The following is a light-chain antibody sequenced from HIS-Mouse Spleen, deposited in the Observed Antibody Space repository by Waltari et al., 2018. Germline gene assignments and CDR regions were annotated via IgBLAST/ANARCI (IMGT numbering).Light chain of an antibody. V-gene: IGLV3-27*01. CDR2: KDS. J-gene: IGLJ3*02. CDR3: YSAADNNKL. CDR1: VLAKKY. Sequence: SYELTQPSSVSVSPGQTARITCSGDVLAKKYARWFQQKPGQAPVLVIYKDSERHSGSPERFSGSSSGTTVTLTISGAQVEDEADYYCYSAADNNKLFGGGTKLTVL.